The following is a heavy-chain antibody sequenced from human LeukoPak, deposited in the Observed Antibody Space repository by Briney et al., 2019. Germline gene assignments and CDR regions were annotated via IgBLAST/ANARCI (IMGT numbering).Heavy chain of an antibody. J-gene: IGHJ4*02. V-gene: IGHV4-34*01. CDR1: GGSFSGYY. Sequence: SETLSLTCAVYGGSFSGYYWSWIRQPPGKGLEWIGEINHSGSTNYNPSLKSRVTISVDTSKNQFSLKLSSVTAADTAVYYCARALGTVVTPTIFDYWGQGTLVTVSS. CDR2: INHSGST. CDR3: ARALGTVVTPTIFDY. D-gene: IGHD4-23*01.